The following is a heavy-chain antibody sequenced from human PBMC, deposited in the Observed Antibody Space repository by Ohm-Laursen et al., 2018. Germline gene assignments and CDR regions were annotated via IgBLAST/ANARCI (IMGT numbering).Heavy chain of an antibody. Sequence: SLRLSCTASGFTFISYAMSWVRQAPGKGLEWVSAISGSGGRTYYADSMKGRFTISRDNSKNTLYLQMNSLRAEDTAIYYCAKAPKNYYDSSGYSYWGQGTLVTVSS. V-gene: IGHV3-23*01. D-gene: IGHD3-22*01. CDR2: ISGSGGRT. J-gene: IGHJ4*02. CDR3: AKAPKNYYDSSGYSY. CDR1: GFTFISYA.